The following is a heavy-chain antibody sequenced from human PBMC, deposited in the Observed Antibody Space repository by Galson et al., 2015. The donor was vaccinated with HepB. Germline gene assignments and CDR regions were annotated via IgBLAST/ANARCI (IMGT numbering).Heavy chain of an antibody. Sequence: SVKVSCKASGYTFATYAVHRVRQAPGQRLEWMGWINPGNGDTEYSQKFQGRVTITRDTSASTAYMELSSLRSEDTAVYYCARDSMTDYGSNGDAFDIWGQGTMVTVSS. CDR2: INPGNGDT. CDR1: GYTFATYA. D-gene: IGHD4-23*01. V-gene: IGHV1-3*01. CDR3: ARDSMTDYGSNGDAFDI. J-gene: IGHJ3*02.